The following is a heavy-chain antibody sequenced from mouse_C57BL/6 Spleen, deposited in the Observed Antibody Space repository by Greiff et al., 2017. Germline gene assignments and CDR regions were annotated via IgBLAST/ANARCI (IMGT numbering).Heavy chain of an antibody. J-gene: IGHJ2*01. Sequence: ESGPGLVKPSQSLSLTCSVTGYSITSGYYWNWIRQFPGNKLEWMGYISYDGSNNYNPSLKNRISITRDTSKNQFFLKLNSVTTEDTATYYCERRITGTGPYVDYWGKGTTLTFPS. D-gene: IGHD4-1*01. CDR2: ISYDGSN. V-gene: IGHV3-6*01. CDR1: GYSITSGYY. CDR3: ERRITGTGPYVDY.